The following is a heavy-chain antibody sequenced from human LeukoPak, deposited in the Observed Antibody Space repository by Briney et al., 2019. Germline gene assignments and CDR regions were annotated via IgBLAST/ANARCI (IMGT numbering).Heavy chain of an antibody. CDR2: ISAYNGNT. V-gene: IGHV1-18*01. CDR1: GYTFTSYG. J-gene: IGHJ4*02. D-gene: IGHD3-10*01. Sequence: ASVKVSCKASGYTFTSYGISWVRQAPGQGLEWMGWISAYNGNTNYAQKLQGRVTMTTDTSTSTAYMELRSLRSDDTAVYYCARDNMVQGVIIYYFDYWGQGTLVTASS. CDR3: ARDNMVQGVIIYYFDY.